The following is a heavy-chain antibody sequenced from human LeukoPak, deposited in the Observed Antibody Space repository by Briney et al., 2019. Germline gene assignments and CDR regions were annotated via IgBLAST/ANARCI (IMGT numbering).Heavy chain of an antibody. Sequence: GASVKVSCKTSGYNFTGYHIHWVRQAPGQGLEWMGWIHPGTGDTRYTRKFQGRVTMTRDTSISTAYTELSSLRSEDTAVYYCARGMATILGIDYWGQGTLVTVSS. J-gene: IGHJ4*02. D-gene: IGHD5-12*01. CDR1: GYNFTGYH. V-gene: IGHV1-2*02. CDR3: ARGMATILGIDY. CDR2: IHPGTGDT.